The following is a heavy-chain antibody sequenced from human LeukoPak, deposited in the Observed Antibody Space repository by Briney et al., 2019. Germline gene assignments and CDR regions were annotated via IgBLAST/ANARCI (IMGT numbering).Heavy chain of an antibody. CDR2: INTNTGNP. CDR3: ARGTFGSSWSPVEY. Sequence: ASVKVSCKASGYTFTNYAMHWVRQAPGQGLEWMGWINTNTGNPTYAQGFTGRFVFSLDTSVSTAYLQISSLKAEDTAVYYCARGTFGSSWSPVEYWGQGTLVTVSS. CDR1: GYTFTNYA. D-gene: IGHD6-13*01. V-gene: IGHV7-4-1*02. J-gene: IGHJ4*02.